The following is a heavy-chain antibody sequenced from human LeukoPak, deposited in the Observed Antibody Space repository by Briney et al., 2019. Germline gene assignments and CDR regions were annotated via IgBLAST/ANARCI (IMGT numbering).Heavy chain of an antibody. CDR2: INSDGSSA. D-gene: IGHD6-19*01. J-gene: IGHJ4*02. CDR1: GFTFRSYW. CDR3: ARARIAVAGFDY. V-gene: IGHV3-74*01. Sequence: QPGGSLRLSCAASGFTFRSYWMHWVRQAPGKGLVWVSRINSDGSSASYADSVKGRFTISRDNAKSTLYLQMNSLRAEDTAVYYCARARIAVAGFDYWGQGTLVTVSS.